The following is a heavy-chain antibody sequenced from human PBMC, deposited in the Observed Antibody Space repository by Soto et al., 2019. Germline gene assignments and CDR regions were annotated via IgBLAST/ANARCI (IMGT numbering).Heavy chain of an antibody. V-gene: IGHV4-4*08. CDR2: ISSSGYT. CDR3: ASLHGARFDP. CDR1: GGSISTNY. D-gene: IGHD4-17*01. Sequence: KLPATLSLTCTVSGGSISTNYWSWIRQPPGKGLEWIGYISSSGYTNYNASLKSRITISIDTSKNQFSLKLTSVTAADTAVYYCASLHGARFDPWGQGTLVTVSS. J-gene: IGHJ5*02.